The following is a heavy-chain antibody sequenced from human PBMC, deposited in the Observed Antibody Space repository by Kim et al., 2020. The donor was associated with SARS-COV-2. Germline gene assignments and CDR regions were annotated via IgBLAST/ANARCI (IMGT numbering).Heavy chain of an antibody. CDR2: IYYSGST. J-gene: IGHJ6*02. CDR1: GGSISSGGYY. V-gene: IGHV4-31*03. Sequence: SETLSLTCTVSGGSISSGGYYWSWIRQHPGKGLEWIGYIYYSGSTYYNPSLKIRVTISVDTSKNQFSLKLSSVTAADTAVYYCARDVGGVTMVRGVDYYGMDVWGQGTTVTVSS. D-gene: IGHD3-10*01. CDR3: ARDVGGVTMVRGVDYYGMDV.